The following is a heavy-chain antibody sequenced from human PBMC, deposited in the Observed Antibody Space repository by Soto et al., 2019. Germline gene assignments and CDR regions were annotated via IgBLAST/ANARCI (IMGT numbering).Heavy chain of an antibody. CDR3: AKGTTDSSSQYSYYYGLDG. D-gene: IGHD6-13*01. CDR1: GSGLPVVS. J-gene: IGHJ6*02. V-gene: IGHV1-24*01. CDR2: FDPEDGET. Sequence: SCPGAGSGLPVVSGGWGRLAPGKGLEWMGGFDPEDGETIYAQKFQGRVTMTEDTSISTAYMELSRLRSDDTAVYYCAKGTTDSSSQYSYYYGLDGWGQATTVTLS.